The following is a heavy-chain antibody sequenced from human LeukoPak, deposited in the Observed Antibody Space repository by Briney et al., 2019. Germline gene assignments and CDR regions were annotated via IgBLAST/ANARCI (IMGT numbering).Heavy chain of an antibody. CDR3: AREQTYYYDSSGYYEDY. CDR2: IKQDGSEK. CDR1: GFTFSSDG. J-gene: IGHJ4*02. V-gene: IGHV3-7*01. D-gene: IGHD3-22*01. Sequence: GGSLRLSCAASGFTFSSDGMSWVRQAPGQGLEWVANIKQDGSEKYYVDSVKGRFTISRDNAKNSLYLQMNSLRAEVTAVYYCAREQTYYYDSSGYYEDYWGQGTLVTVSS.